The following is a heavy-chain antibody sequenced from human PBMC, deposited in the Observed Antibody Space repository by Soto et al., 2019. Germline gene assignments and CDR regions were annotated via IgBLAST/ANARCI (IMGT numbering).Heavy chain of an antibody. V-gene: IGHV3-21*01. CDR1: GLTFSSYC. CDR2: ISSSSSYI. J-gene: IGHJ4*02. CDR3: ARSERVECQLLSYFDY. D-gene: IGHD2-2*01. Sequence: GGSLRLSCAAYGLTFSSYCMNWVRQAPGKGLEWVSSISSSSSYIYYADSVKGRFIISRENANNSLYLQMTSLRADDTAVSYFARSERVECQLLSYFDYWGQGTLVTVSS.